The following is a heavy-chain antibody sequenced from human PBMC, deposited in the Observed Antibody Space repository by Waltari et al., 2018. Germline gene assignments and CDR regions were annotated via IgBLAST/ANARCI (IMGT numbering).Heavy chain of an antibody. CDR1: GGFISSSSYY. V-gene: IGHV4-39*07. CDR2: IYYSGST. J-gene: IGHJ5*02. CDR3: ARYSSGYFSGVDP. Sequence: QLQLQESGPGLVKPSETLSLTCTVSGGFISSSSYYWGWIRQPPGKGLEWIGSIYYSGSTYYNPSLKSRVTISVDTSKNQFSLKRSSVTAADTAVYYCARYSSGYFSGVDPWGQGTLVTVSS. D-gene: IGHD6-19*01.